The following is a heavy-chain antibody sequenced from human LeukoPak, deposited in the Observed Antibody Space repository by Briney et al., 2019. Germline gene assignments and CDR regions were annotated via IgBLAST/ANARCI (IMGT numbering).Heavy chain of an antibody. CDR1: GFTFSSYW. CDR3: ARDLSSGSYEDY. J-gene: IGHJ4*02. D-gene: IGHD3-10*01. CDR2: ISSSGSTI. Sequence: GGSLRLSCAASGFTFSSYWMSWVRQAPGKGLEWVSYISSSGSTIYYADSVKGRFTISRDNAKNSLYLQMNSLRAEDTAVYYCARDLSSGSYEDYWGQGTLVTVSS. V-gene: IGHV3-48*04.